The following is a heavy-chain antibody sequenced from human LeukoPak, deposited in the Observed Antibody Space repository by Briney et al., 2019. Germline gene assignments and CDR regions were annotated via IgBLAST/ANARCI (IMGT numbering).Heavy chain of an antibody. CDR1: GFTLSSYS. D-gene: IGHD6-13*01. CDR3: ARDYGSSWSNWFDA. V-gene: IGHV3-64*01. J-gene: IGHJ5*02. Sequence: PGGSLRLSCAASGFTLSSYSMNWVRQAPGKGLEYVSGISSNGVSTYYANSVKDRFTISRDNSKSTLYLQMGSLRAEDMAVYYCARDYGSSWSNWFDAWGQGTLVTVSS. CDR2: ISSNGVST.